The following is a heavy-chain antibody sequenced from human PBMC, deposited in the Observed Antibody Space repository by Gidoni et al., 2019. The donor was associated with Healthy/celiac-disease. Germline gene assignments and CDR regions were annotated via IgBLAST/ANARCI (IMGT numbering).Heavy chain of an antibody. CDR2: ISYDGSNK. V-gene: IGHV3-30*18. Sequence: QVQVVESGGGVVQPGRSLRLSCAASGFLFSSYAMHWVRQAPGQGLECVAVISYDGSNKYYADSVKGRLTISRDNSKNTVYLQMNSLRTEDTAVYYCAKEGQWLEYFDYWGQGTLVTVAS. CDR1: GFLFSSYA. D-gene: IGHD6-19*01. J-gene: IGHJ4*02. CDR3: AKEGQWLEYFDY.